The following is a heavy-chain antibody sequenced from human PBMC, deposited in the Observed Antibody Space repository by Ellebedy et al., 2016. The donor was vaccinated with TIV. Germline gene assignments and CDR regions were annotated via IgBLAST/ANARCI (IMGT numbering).Heavy chain of an antibody. D-gene: IGHD1-7*01. CDR3: ARVLRELSDAFDI. J-gene: IGHJ3*02. V-gene: IGHV3-53*01. CDR2: IYSGGST. CDR1: GFTVSSNY. Sequence: GESLKISXAASGFTVSSNYMSWVRQAPGKGLEWVSVIYSGGSTYYADSVKGRFTISRDNSKNTLYLQMNSLRAEDTAVYYCARVLRELSDAFDIWGQGTMDTVSS.